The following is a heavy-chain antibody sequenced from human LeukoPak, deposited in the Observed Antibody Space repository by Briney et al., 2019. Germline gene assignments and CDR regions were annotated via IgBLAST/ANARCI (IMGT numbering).Heavy chain of an antibody. CDR1: GGSISSYY. CDR3: AAWDGYNYVLDY. V-gene: IGHV4-59*01. J-gene: IGHJ4*02. Sequence: SETLSLTCTVSGGSISSYYWSWIRQPPGKGLEWIGYIYYSGSTNYNPSLKSRVTISVDTSKNQFSLKLSSVTAADTAVYYCAAWDGYNYVLDYWGQGTLVTVSS. D-gene: IGHD5-24*01. CDR2: IYYSGST.